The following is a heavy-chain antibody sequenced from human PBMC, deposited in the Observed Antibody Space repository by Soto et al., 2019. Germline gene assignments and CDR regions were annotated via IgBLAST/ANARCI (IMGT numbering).Heavy chain of an antibody. D-gene: IGHD5-12*01. CDR3: ARAPGGRNGYNRFDY. J-gene: IGHJ4*02. CDR1: GYIFRDYW. CDR2: VYPSDSDT. Sequence: GELLKIPWRGSGYIFRDYWIGWVRQMPEKGLEWMGIVYPSDSDTRYSPSFQGQVTISADKSITTAYLQWDSLKASDTAIYYCARAPGGRNGYNRFDYWGQGTLVTVSS. V-gene: IGHV5-51*01.